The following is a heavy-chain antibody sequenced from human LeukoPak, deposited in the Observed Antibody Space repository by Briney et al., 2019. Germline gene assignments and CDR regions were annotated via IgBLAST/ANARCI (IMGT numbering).Heavy chain of an antibody. Sequence: ASVKVSCKASGYPFSAHFLNWVRQATGQGLEWMGWMNPNSGNTGYAQKFQGRVTMTRNTSISTAYMELSSLRSEDTAVYYCARGFYGSRSYYINWFDPWGQGTLVTVSA. CDR2: MNPNSGNT. V-gene: IGHV1-8*02. J-gene: IGHJ5*02. CDR1: GYPFSAHF. D-gene: IGHD3-10*01. CDR3: ARGFYGSRSYYINWFDP.